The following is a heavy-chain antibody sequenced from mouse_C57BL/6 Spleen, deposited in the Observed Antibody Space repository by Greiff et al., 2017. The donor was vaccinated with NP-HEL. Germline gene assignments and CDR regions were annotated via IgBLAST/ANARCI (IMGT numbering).Heavy chain of an antibody. CDR1: GYTFTDYY. D-gene: IGHD1-1*01. J-gene: IGHJ3*01. CDR2: IYPGSGNT. V-gene: IGHV1-76*01. Sequence: QVQLQQSGAELVRPGASVKLSCKASGYTFTDYYINWVKQRPGQGLEWIARIYPGSGNTYYNEKFKGKATLTAEKSSSTAYMQLSSLTSEDSAVYFCARDFITTGWFAYWGQGTLVTVSA. CDR3: ARDFITTGWFAY.